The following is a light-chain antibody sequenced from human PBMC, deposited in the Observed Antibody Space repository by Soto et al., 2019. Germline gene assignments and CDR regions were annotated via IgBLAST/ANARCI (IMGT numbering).Light chain of an antibody. CDR2: GAS. J-gene: IGKJ1*01. V-gene: IGKV3-15*01. Sequence: EIVMTQSPATLSVSPGERATLSCRASQSLRNNLAWYQQKPGQAPRLLIYGASTRATGIPARFSGSGSGTEFTLTISSLQSEDFALYYCQHYNNWPPAWTFGQGTKVEIK. CDR1: QSLRNN. CDR3: QHYNNWPPAWT.